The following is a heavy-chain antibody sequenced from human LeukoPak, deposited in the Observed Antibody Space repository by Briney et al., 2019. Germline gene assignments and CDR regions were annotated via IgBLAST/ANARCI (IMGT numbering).Heavy chain of an antibody. D-gene: IGHD6-13*01. CDR1: GFTFRTYA. V-gene: IGHV3-23*01. J-gene: IGHJ4*02. Sequence: GGALRLSCAASGFTFRTYAMSWGRQAPGKGLEGVSGISDRGVGTYYAESVKGRFTISRDNSKNTVFLQMNSLRADDTAKYYCAKDNAPGSWHTPRDFWGQGTLVTVSS. CDR3: AKDNAPGSWHTPRDF. CDR2: ISDRGVGT.